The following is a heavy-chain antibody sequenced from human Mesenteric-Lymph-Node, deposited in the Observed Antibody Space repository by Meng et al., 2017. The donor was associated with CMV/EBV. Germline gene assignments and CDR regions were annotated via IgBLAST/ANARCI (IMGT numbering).Heavy chain of an antibody. V-gene: IGHV3-21*04. CDR3: AKDLASWALGY. Sequence: GESLKISCAASGFTFSSHTMTWVRQAPGKGLEWVASISSKNSFIYYIDSVKGRFTISRDNAKKSLYLQMNSLRAEDTAVYYCAKDLASWALGYWGQGTLVTVSS. CDR1: GFTFSSHT. J-gene: IGHJ4*02. CDR2: ISSKNSFI. D-gene: IGHD2-2*01.